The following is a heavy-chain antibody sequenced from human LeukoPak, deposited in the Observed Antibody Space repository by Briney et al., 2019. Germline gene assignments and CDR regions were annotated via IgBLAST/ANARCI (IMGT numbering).Heavy chain of an antibody. CDR1: GGSFSGYY. J-gene: IGHJ5*02. CDR3: ARDQIYRRYYYDSGAYYPSDH. V-gene: IGHV4-34*01. D-gene: IGHD3-22*01. Sequence: SETLSLTCAVYGGSFSGYYWSWIRQPPGKGLEWIGEINHSGSTNYNPSLKSRVTISVDTSKNQFSLKLSSVTAADTAVYYCARDQIYRRYYYDSGAYYPSDHWGQGTLVTVSS. CDR2: INHSGST.